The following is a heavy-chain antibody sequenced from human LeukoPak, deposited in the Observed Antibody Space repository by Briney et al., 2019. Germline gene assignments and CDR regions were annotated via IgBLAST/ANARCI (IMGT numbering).Heavy chain of an antibody. CDR1: GGSISSYY. J-gene: IGHJ5*02. V-gene: IGHV4-59*01. CDR3: ARDGGSGSWIWFDP. CDR2: IYYSGST. D-gene: IGHD1-26*01. Sequence: PSETLSLTCTVSGGSISSYYWSWIRQPPGKGLEWIGYIYYSGSTNYNPSLKSRVTISVDTSKNQFSLKLSSVTAADTAVYYCARDGGSGSWIWFDPWGQGTLVTVSS.